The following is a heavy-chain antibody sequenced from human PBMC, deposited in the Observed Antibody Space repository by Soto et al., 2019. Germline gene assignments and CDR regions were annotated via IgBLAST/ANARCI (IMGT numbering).Heavy chain of an antibody. CDR1: VDSVSSNSAA. V-gene: IGHV6-1*01. Sequence: SQTLSLTCVISVDSVSSNSAAWNWIRQSPSRGLEWLGRTYYRSRWYNDYAVSVRSRITVNADTSKNQFSLHLNSVTPEDTAVDYCAGTSSLQWYYMDVWDKGTTVTVSS. J-gene: IGHJ6*03. D-gene: IGHD1-7*01. CDR3: AGTSSLQWYYMDV. CDR2: TYYRSRWYN.